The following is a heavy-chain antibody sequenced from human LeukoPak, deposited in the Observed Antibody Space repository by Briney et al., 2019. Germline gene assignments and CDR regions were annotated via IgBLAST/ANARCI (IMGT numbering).Heavy chain of an antibody. CDR3: AREASCSSSTCYTGDWYFDL. CDR1: GFTFSSYG. J-gene: IGHJ2*01. D-gene: IGHD2-2*02. V-gene: IGHV3-30*03. Sequence: GGSLRLSCAASGFTFSSYGMHWVRQAPGKGLEWVAVISYDGSNKYYADSVKGRFTISRDNAKNSLYLQMNSLRAEDTAVYYCAREASCSSSTCYTGDWYFDLWGRGTLVTASS. CDR2: ISYDGSNK.